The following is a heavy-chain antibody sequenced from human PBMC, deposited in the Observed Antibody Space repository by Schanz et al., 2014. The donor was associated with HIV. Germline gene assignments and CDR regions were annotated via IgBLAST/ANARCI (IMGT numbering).Heavy chain of an antibody. V-gene: IGHV3-33*01. J-gene: IGHJ6*02. D-gene: IGHD3-16*01. Sequence: VQLLESGGGLVQPGGSLRFSCAASGFTFSSYGMHWVRQAPGKGLEWVADIWHDGSNKNYADSVKGRFTISRDNSRNTVYLQMDSLRVEDTAVYYCARDGGEVWGQGTTVTVSS. CDR1: GFTFSSYG. CDR2: IWHDGSNK. CDR3: ARDGGEV.